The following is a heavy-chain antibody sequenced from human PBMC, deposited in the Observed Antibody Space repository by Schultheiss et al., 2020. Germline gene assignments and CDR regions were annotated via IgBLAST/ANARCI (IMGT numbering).Heavy chain of an antibody. CDR1: GFTVSSNY. Sequence: GGSLRLSCAASGFTVSSNYMSWVRQAPGKGLEWVAVISYDGNYKYHAESVKGRFTISRDDSKNTVHLQMNSLRPEDTALYYCARESTHDSGNNDWAPDYWGQGTLVTVSS. V-gene: IGHV3-30*03. CDR3: ARESTHDSGNNDWAPDY. J-gene: IGHJ4*02. CDR2: ISYDGNYK. D-gene: IGHD3-10*01.